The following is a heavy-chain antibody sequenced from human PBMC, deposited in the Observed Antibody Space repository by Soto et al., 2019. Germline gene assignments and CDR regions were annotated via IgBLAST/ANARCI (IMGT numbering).Heavy chain of an antibody. CDR1: GGSISSNY. CDR3: ATYRKFFQI. Sequence: SETLSLTCTVSGGSISSNYWTWIRQPPGKGLEWIGFIYNSGSTYYNSSLKSRVTISVDRCKNHFFLNLTSVTAADTAVYYCATYRKFFQIWGQGTKVTVSS. CDR2: IYNSGST. J-gene: IGHJ3*02. V-gene: IGHV4-59*04.